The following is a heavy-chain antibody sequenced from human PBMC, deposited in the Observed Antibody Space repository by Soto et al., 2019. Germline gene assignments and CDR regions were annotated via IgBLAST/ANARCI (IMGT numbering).Heavy chain of an antibody. V-gene: IGHV1-18*01. Sequence: QVQLVQSGAEVKKPGASVKVSCKASGYTFTSYGISWVRQAPGQGLEWMGWISAYNGNTNYAQKLQGRVTMTTDTYTSTAYMELRSLRSDDTAVYYCAREILRGMVVSPLYYGMDVWGQGTTVTVSS. CDR1: GYTFTSYG. CDR2: ISAYNGNT. CDR3: AREILRGMVVSPLYYGMDV. D-gene: IGHD2-8*02. J-gene: IGHJ6*02.